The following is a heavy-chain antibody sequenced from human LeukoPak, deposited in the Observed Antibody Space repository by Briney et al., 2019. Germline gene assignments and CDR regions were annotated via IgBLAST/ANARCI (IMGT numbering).Heavy chain of an antibody. CDR2: INHSGST. Sequence: SETLSLTCAVYGGSFSGYYWSWIRQPPGKGLEWIGEINHSGSTNYNPSLKSRVTISVDTSKNQFSLKLSSVTAADTAVYYCAIQFNYYDSTPLDPWGQGTLVTVSS. CDR3: AIQFNYYDSTPLDP. V-gene: IGHV4-34*01. J-gene: IGHJ5*02. D-gene: IGHD3-22*01. CDR1: GGSFSGYY.